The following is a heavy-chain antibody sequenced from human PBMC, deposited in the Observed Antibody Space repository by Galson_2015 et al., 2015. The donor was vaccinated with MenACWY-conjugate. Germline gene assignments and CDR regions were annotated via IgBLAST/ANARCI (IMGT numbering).Heavy chain of an antibody. Sequence: SLRLSCATSGFTFSNSWMGWVRQAPGKGLEWVANIKQDGSGKYYVDSVKGRFIISRDNAKNSLFLHMDSLRAEDTALYYCARAKEQWLSKTFDLWGQGTMVTVSS. J-gene: IGHJ3*01. CDR1: GFTFSNSW. CDR3: ARAKEQWLSKTFDL. V-gene: IGHV3-7*01. CDR2: IKQDGSGK. D-gene: IGHD6-19*01.